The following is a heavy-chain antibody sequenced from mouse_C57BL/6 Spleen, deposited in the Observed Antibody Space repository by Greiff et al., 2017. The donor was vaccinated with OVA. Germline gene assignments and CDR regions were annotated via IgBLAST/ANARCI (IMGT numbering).Heavy chain of an antibody. CDR2: INPYNGDT. CDR3: ARDTTVVATPEYFDV. D-gene: IGHD1-1*01. Sequence: EVQLQQSGPELVKPGDSVKISCKASGYSFTGSFMNWVMQSHGKSLEWIGRINPYNGDTFYNQKFKGKATLTVDKSSSTAHMELRSLTSEDSAVYYCARDTTVVATPEYFDVWGTGTTVTVSS. CDR1: GYSFTGSF. J-gene: IGHJ1*03. V-gene: IGHV1-20*01.